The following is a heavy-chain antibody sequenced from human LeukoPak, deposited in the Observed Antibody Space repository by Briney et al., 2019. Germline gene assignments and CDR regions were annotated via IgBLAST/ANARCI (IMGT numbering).Heavy chain of an antibody. J-gene: IGHJ4*02. Sequence: GGSLRLSCAASGFTFSSYAMSWVRQAPGKGLEWVSAISGSGGSTSYADSVKGRFTISRDNSKNTLYLQMNSLRAEDTARYYCAKQKGYCSGGSCYYSDYWGQGTLVTVSS. CDR2: ISGSGGST. V-gene: IGHV3-23*01. CDR1: GFTFSSYA. D-gene: IGHD2-15*01. CDR3: AKQKGYCSGGSCYYSDY.